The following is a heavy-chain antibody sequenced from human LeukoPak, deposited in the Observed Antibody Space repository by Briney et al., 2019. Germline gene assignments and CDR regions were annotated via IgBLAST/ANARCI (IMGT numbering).Heavy chain of an antibody. CDR3: ARAGDYYSTGDC. Sequence: GGSLRLSGAAAGFTLSEHYMDWVRQAPGKGLEWVARIRNKDNNDNTEYAASVKGRFTISRDDSKNSLFLQMNYLKTEDTAVYYCARAGDYYSTGDCWGQGTLITVSS. CDR1: GFTLSEHY. CDR2: IRNKDNNDNT. D-gene: IGHD3-22*01. V-gene: IGHV3-72*01. J-gene: IGHJ4*02.